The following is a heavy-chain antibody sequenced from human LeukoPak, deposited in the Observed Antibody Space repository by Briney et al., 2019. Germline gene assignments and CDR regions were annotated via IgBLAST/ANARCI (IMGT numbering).Heavy chain of an antibody. V-gene: IGHV1-46*01. CDR3: ARDFREWELEFDY. J-gene: IGHJ4*02. CDR2: INPSGGST. D-gene: IGHD1-26*01. CDR1: GYTFTSNY. Sequence: ASVKVSCKAFGYTFTSNYMHWVRQAPGQGLEWMGIINPSGGSTSYAQKFQGRVTMTRDMSTSTVYMELSSLRSEDTAVYYCARDFREWELEFDYWGQGTLVTVSS.